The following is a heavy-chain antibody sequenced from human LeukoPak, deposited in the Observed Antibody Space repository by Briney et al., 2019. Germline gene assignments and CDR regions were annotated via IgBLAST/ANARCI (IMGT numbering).Heavy chain of an antibody. V-gene: IGHV3-23*01. CDR2: IIENGGET. D-gene: IGHD6-13*01. J-gene: IGHJ4*02. CDR3: AKDYEYNSNTWYFH. Sequence: GGSLRLSCAASGFTFNKFAMSWVRQAPGKGLEWVSGIIENGGETYYADSVRGRFTISRDNSKNTLYLQMNSLRAEDTAVYYRAKDYEYNSNTWYFHWGRGTLVSVSS. CDR1: GFTFNKFA.